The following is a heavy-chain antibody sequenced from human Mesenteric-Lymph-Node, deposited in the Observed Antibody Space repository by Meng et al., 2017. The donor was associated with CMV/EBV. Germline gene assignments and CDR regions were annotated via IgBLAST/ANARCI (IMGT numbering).Heavy chain of an antibody. Sequence: GESLKISCAASGFTFSSYWMSWVRQAPGKGLEWVAFIRYDGSNKYYADSVKGRFTISRDNSKNTLYLQMNSLRAEDTAVYYCAYGDGMDVWGQGTTVTVSS. CDR1: GFTFSSYW. CDR3: AYGDGMDV. V-gene: IGHV3-30*02. D-gene: IGHD3-10*01. CDR2: IRYDGSNK. J-gene: IGHJ6*02.